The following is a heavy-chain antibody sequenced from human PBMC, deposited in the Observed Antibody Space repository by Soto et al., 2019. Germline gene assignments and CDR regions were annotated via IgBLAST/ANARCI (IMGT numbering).Heavy chain of an antibody. D-gene: IGHD6-19*01. CDR2: ISYDGSNE. Sequence: LRLSCVASGFTFSSYGIHWVRQAPGKGLEWVAVISYDGSNEYYADSVKGRFTISRDNSKNTLYLQMDSLRPEDTAVYYCAKEITVAGDFDYWGHGTLVAVSS. CDR3: AKEITVAGDFDY. CDR1: GFTFSSYG. J-gene: IGHJ4*01. V-gene: IGHV3-30*18.